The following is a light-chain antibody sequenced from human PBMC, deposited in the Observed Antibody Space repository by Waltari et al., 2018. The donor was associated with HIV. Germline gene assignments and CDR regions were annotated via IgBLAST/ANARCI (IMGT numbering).Light chain of an antibody. J-gene: IGKJ2*01. CDR3: QQYNNWPQT. Sequence: EKVMTQSPATLSVSPGERATLSCRASQTINNNLAWYQQKPGQAPQLLLYGASTRAGGGPARFSGSGSGTEFTLTITSLQSEDLAIYYCQQYNNWPQTFGQGTKVEIK. V-gene: IGKV3-15*01. CDR1: QTINNN. CDR2: GAS.